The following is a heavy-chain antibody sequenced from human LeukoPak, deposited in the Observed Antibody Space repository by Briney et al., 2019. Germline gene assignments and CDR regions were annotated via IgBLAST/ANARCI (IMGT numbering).Heavy chain of an antibody. J-gene: IGHJ4*02. D-gene: IGHD3-9*01. CDR1: GYTLTELS. CDR2: FYPEDGET. Sequence: EASVTVSCMVSGYTLTELSMHGVRQAPGKGVEWMGRFYPEDGETSYEQKSQGRVTMTDDTSTDTAYMELSSMRSEDTAVYYYSTILPGYLYYFDYWGQGTLVTVSS. CDR3: STILPGYLYYFDY. V-gene: IGHV1-24*01.